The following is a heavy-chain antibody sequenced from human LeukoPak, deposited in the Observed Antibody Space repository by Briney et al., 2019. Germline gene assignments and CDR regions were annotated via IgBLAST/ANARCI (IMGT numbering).Heavy chain of an antibody. V-gene: IGHV3-11*01. Sequence: GGSLRLSCAASGFTFSDYYMSWIRQAPGKGLEWVSFIISTGNTKYYADSVKGRFTISRDNAKNSVYLQMNSLRAEDTAVYYCARDRDWGSYFDSWGQEPWSPSPQ. CDR3: ARDRDWGSYFDS. J-gene: IGHJ4*01. D-gene: IGHD7-27*01. CDR1: GFTFSDYY. CDR2: IISTGNTK.